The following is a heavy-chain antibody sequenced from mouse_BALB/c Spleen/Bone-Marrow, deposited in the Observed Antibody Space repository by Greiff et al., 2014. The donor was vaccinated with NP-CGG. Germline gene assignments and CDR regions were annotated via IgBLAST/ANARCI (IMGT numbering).Heavy chain of an antibody. D-gene: IGHD2-10*01. CDR1: DYTFTSYR. Sequence: VQLQQPGTVLARPGASVKMSCKASDYTFTSYRMHWLKQRPGQGLEWTGAIYPGNSDTGYNQKFKGKAELTAVTSTSTAYMDLSSLTNEDSAVYYCTLAYFGQGDWFFDVWGAGTTVTVSS. V-gene: IGHV1-5*01. J-gene: IGHJ1*01. CDR2: IYPGNSDT. CDR3: TLAYFGQGDWFFDV.